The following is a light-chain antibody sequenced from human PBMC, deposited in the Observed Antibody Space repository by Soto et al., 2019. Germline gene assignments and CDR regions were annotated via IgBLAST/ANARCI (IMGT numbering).Light chain of an antibody. CDR2: EVT. CDR1: SSDVGNFNL. CDR3: SSYTSTTRI. Sequence: QSALTQPASVSGSPGQSITISCTGTSSDVGNFNLVSWYQHHPGKAPKLMIYEVTKRPSGVSNRFSGSKSGYTASLTISGLQADDEADYYCSSYTSTTRIFGGGTKVTVL. J-gene: IGLJ2*01. V-gene: IGLV2-14*02.